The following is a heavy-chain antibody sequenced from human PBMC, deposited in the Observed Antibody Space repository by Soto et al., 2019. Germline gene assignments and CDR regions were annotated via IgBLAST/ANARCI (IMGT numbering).Heavy chain of an antibody. V-gene: IGHV1-2*02. CDR2: ISPSSGYT. CDR1: GYTFTGYY. J-gene: IGHJ4*02. Sequence: ASVKVSCKASGYTFTGYYMHWVRQVPGQGLEWMGYISPSSGYTTYAPNLQDRVIMTTDSSTTTVYMELRSLRSDDTAVYYCAREMWTRSGPQNFFDYWGQGALVTVSS. D-gene: IGHD6-25*01. CDR3: AREMWTRSGPQNFFDY.